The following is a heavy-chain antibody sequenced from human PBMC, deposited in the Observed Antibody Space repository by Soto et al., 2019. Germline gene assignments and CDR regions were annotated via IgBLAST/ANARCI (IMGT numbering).Heavy chain of an antibody. CDR3: AREGGGYCSGGSCQVDY. J-gene: IGHJ4*02. D-gene: IGHD2-15*01. V-gene: IGHV4-39*02. CDR1: GGSISSSSYY. CDR2: IYYRGNT. Sequence: QLQLQESGPGLVKPSETLSLTCTVSGGSISSSSYYWGWIRQPPGKGLEWIGSIYYRGNTYYNPSLKSRVSISVDTSKNQFSLKLSSVTAAGTAVYYCAREGGGYCSGGSCQVDYWGQGTLVTVSS.